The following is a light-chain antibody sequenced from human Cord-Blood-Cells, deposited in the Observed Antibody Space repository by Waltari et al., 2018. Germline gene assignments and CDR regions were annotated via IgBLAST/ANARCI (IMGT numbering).Light chain of an antibody. V-gene: IGLV1-40*01. Sequence: QSVLTQPPSVSGAPGQRVTISCTGSSSNIGAGYDVHWYQQLPGTAPTLLIYGTSNRPSGVPDRVSGSKSGASASLAITGLQAEDEADYYCQSYDSSLSVWVFGGGTKLTVL. CDR3: QSYDSSLSVWV. J-gene: IGLJ3*02. CDR2: GTS. CDR1: SSNIGAGYD.